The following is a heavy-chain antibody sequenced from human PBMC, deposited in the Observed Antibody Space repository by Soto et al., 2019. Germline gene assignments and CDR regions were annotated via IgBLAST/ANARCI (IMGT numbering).Heavy chain of an antibody. Sequence: GGSLRLSCAASGFTVSTNYMSWVRQSPGKGLEWVSVIYTGGSTYYADSVKGRFTISRDNSKNRLFLQMNSLRAEDTAIYYCEKCLGRSWIGVLDNWGQGTLVTVSS. CDR1: GFTVSTNY. D-gene: IGHD2-2*03. CDR2: IYTGGST. CDR3: EKCLGRSWIGVLDN. J-gene: IGHJ4*02. V-gene: IGHV3-53*01.